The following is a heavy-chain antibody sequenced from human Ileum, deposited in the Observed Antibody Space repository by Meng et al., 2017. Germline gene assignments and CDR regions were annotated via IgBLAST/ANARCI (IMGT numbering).Heavy chain of an antibody. V-gene: IGHV3-33*01. CDR3: ARDSDTSGRHWYFDL. Sequence: QVCRGESGGGVGLPGRSLRLSCAASGFTLRNYGMHWVRQAPGKGLELVALLWADESNQNYADSVKGRFTISKDKSKNTLYLQMNSLRAEDTAVYYCARDSDTSGRHWYFDLWGRGTLVTVSS. CDR2: LWADESNQ. CDR1: GFTLRNYG. D-gene: IGHD6-19*01. J-gene: IGHJ2*01.